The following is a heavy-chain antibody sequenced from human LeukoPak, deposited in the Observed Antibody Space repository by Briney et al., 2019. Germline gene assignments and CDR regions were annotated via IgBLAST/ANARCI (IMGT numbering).Heavy chain of an antibody. CDR3: AKDYVVGSIDY. J-gene: IGHJ4*02. CDR1: GFTFSSFA. Sequence: GGTLRLSCAASGFTFSSFAMSWIRQAPGKGLEWVSSIDKIGVGTYYADSVRGRFTISRDNSKNTLFLQMNSLRAEDSAVYYCAKDYVVGSIDYWGQGTLVTVSS. D-gene: IGHD2-21*01. CDR2: IDKIGVGT. V-gene: IGHV3-23*01.